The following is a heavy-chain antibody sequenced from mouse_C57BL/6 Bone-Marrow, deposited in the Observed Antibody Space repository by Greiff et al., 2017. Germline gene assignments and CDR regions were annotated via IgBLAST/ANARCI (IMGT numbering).Heavy chain of an antibody. V-gene: IGHV1-50*01. J-gene: IGHJ2*01. CDR1: GYTFTSSW. CDR3: ANYYGCSYGNY. D-gene: IGHD1-1*01. Sequence: VQLQQPGAELVKPGASVKLSCKASGYTFTSSWMQWVKQRPGQGLEWIGEIDPSDSYPNSNQKFKGKATLTVAKSSSTTYMQLILLTFGDSAVDDCANYYGCSYGNYWGQGTTLTVSS. CDR2: IDPSDSYP.